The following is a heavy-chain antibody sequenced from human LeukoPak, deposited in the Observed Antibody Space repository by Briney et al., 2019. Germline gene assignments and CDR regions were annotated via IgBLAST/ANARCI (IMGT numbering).Heavy chain of an antibody. CDR3: AKSGDYYEAGFDY. V-gene: IGHV3-23*01. CDR2: ISRNGGTT. CDR1: GFTFSSYA. Sequence: GGSLRLSCAASGFTFSSYAMSWVRQAPGKGLEWVSAISRNGGTTNYADSVKGRFTISRDNSKNTLYLQMNSLRAEDTAVYHCAKSGDYYEAGFDYWGQGTLVTVSS. J-gene: IGHJ4*02. D-gene: IGHD4-17*01.